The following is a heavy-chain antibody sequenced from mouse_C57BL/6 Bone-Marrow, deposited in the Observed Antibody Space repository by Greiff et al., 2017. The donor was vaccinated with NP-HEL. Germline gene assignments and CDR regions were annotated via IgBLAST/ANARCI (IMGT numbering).Heavy chain of an antibody. J-gene: IGHJ4*01. CDR3: ARADPYYSYARDY. CDR1: GYTFTSYW. Sequence: QVQLKQPGTELVKPGASVKLSCKASGYTFTSYWMHWVKQRPGQGLEWIGNINPSNGGTNYNEKFKSKATLTVDKSSSTAYMQLSSLTSEDSAVYYCARADPYYSYARDYWGQGTSVTVSS. V-gene: IGHV1-53*01. CDR2: INPSNGGT. D-gene: IGHD2-12*01.